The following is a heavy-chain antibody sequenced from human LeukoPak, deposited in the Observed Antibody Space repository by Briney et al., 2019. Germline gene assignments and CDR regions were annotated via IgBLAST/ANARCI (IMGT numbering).Heavy chain of an antibody. J-gene: IGHJ4*02. V-gene: IGHV3-21*01. Sequence: KPGGSLRLSCAASGFTFSSYSMNWVRQAPGKGLEWVSSISSSSSYIYYADSVKGRFTISRDNAKNSLYLQMNSLRAEDTAVYYCARRILGGSGWTFDYWGQGTLVTVSS. CDR3: ARRILGGSGWTFDY. CDR1: GFTFSSYS. CDR2: ISSSSSYI. D-gene: IGHD6-19*01.